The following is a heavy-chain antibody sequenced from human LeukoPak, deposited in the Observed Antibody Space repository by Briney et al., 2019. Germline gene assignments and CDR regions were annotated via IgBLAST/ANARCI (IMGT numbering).Heavy chain of an antibody. CDR2: IFSGGGT. V-gene: IGHV3-66*01. J-gene: IGHJ4*02. D-gene: IGHD6-13*01. Sequence: GGSLRLSCAASGFTVSSNYMSWVRQAPGKGLECVSVIFSGGGTYYADSVKDRFTISRDISKNTLYLQMNSLTVEDTAVYYCARGRPAAAASDYWGQGTLVTVSS. CDR3: ARGRPAAAASDY. CDR1: GFTVSSNY.